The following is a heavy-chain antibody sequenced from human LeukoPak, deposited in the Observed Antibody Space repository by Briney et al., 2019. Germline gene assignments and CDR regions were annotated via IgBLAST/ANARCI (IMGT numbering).Heavy chain of an antibody. CDR3: ARDVDYYDSSGYADY. J-gene: IGHJ4*02. CDR1: GFTFSDYY. Sequence: GGSLRLSCAASGFTFSDYYMSWIRQAPGKGLEWVSYISSSSSTIYYADSVKGRFTISRDNAKNSLYLQMNSLRAEDTAVYYCARDVDYYDSSGYADYWGQGTLVTVSS. D-gene: IGHD3-22*01. V-gene: IGHV3-11*01. CDR2: ISSSSSTI.